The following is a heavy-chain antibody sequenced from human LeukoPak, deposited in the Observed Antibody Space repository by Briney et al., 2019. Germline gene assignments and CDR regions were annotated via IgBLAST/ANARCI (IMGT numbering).Heavy chain of an antibody. Sequence: GGSLRLSCAASGFTFSSYSMNWVRQAPGKGLEWVSSISSSSSYIYYADSVRGRFTISRDNSKNTLYLQMNSLRAEDTAVYYCAKDGKVGETDYWGQGTLVTVSS. CDR2: ISSSSSYI. CDR3: AKDGKVGETDY. CDR1: GFTFSSYS. J-gene: IGHJ4*02. D-gene: IGHD1-26*01. V-gene: IGHV3-21*01.